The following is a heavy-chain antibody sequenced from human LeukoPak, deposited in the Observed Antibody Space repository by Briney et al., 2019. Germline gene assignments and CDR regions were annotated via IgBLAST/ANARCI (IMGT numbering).Heavy chain of an antibody. V-gene: IGHV3-30*02. CDR3: AKTGTPWYYFDY. D-gene: IGHD6-13*01. CDR1: GFTFSSYA. CDR2: IRYDGSKK. J-gene: IGHJ4*02. Sequence: GGSLRLSCAASGFTFSSYAMHWVRQAPGKGPEWVTFIRYDGSKKYYADSVKGRFTISRDNSKNMLYLQMNSLRTEDTAIYYCAKTGTPWYYFDYWGQGTLVTVSS.